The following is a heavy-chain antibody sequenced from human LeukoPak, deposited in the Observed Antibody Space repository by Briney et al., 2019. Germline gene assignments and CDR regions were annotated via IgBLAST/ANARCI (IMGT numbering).Heavy chain of an antibody. V-gene: IGHV4-34*01. CDR3: AKGSEYQRDAFDI. CDR1: GGSFSGYY. Sequence: SETLSLTCAVYGGSFSGYYWSWFRQPPGKGLEWIGEINHSGSTNYNPSLKSRVTISVDTSKSQFYLILSSVTAADTAVYYCAKGSEYQRDAFDIWGQGTMVTVSS. CDR2: INHSGST. D-gene: IGHD2-2*01. J-gene: IGHJ3*02.